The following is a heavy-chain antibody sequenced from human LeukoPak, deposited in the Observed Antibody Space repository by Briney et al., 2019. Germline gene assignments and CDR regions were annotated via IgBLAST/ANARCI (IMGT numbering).Heavy chain of an antibody. J-gene: IGHJ4*02. CDR3: AKLEGYCSSTSCPWGFDY. Sequence: GGSLRLSCAASEFTFSSYAMSWVRQPPGKGLEWVSAISGSGGSTYYANSVKGRFTISRDNSKNTLYLQMNSLRAEDTAVYYCAKLEGYCSSTSCPWGFDYWGQGTLVTVSS. CDR2: ISGSGGST. D-gene: IGHD2-2*01. V-gene: IGHV3-23*01. CDR1: EFTFSSYA.